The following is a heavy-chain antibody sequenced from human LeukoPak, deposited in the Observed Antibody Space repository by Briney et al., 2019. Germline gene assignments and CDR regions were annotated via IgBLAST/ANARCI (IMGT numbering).Heavy chain of an antibody. J-gene: IGHJ4*02. V-gene: IGHV1-8*03. CDR1: GYTFTNYD. CDR3: ARGFRSGYSSGWYYSDY. CDR2: MNPKSGNR. Sequence: ASVKVSCKASGYTFTNYDINWVRQATGQGREWMGWMNPKSGNRGYAQKFQGRVTIMRNTSINTAYMELRSLRSEDTAVYYCARGFRSGYSSGWYYSDYWGQGTLVTVSS. D-gene: IGHD6-19*01.